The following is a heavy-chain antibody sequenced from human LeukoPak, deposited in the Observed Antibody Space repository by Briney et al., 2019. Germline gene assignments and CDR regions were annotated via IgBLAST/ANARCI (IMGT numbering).Heavy chain of an antibody. V-gene: IGHV4-39*07. CDR1: GGSISSSSYY. CDR2: IYYSGST. D-gene: IGHD3-3*01. J-gene: IGHJ4*02. Sequence: PSETLSLTCTVSGGSISSSSYYWGWIRQPPGKGLEWIGSIYYSGSTYYNPSLKSRVTISVDTSKNQFSLKLSSVTAADTAVYYCARIGVGFLEWLLIDYWGQGTLVTVSS. CDR3: ARIGVGFLEWLLIDY.